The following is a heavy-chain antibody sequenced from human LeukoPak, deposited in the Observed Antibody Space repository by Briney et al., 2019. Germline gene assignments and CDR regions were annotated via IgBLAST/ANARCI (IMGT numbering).Heavy chain of an antibody. CDR1: GFTFSNYA. D-gene: IGHD3-10*01. J-gene: IGHJ6*03. V-gene: IGHV3-30-3*01. CDR3: ARVKSGTGYYMDV. CDR2: ISYDGNNK. Sequence: GGSLRLSCAASGFTFSNYAMHWVRQAPGKGLEWVAVISYDGNNKYYGDSVKGRFTISRDNSKNTLYLQMNSLRAEDTAVYYCARVKSGTGYYMDVWGKGTTVTVSS.